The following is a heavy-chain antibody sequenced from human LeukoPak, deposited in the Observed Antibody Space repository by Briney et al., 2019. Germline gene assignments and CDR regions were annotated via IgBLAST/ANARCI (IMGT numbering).Heavy chain of an antibody. CDR2: IKSQTDGGTT. CDR3: TTKILGQAYGSGIPLYYFDY. V-gene: IGHV3-15*01. D-gene: IGHD3-10*01. J-gene: IGHJ4*02. Sequence: GGSLRLPCAASGYTFSNAWMSWVRQAPGKGLEWVGRIKSQTDGGTTDYAAPVKGRFTISRDDSKNTLYLQMNSLKTEDTAVYYCTTKILGQAYGSGIPLYYFDYWGQGTLVTVSS. CDR1: GYTFSNAW.